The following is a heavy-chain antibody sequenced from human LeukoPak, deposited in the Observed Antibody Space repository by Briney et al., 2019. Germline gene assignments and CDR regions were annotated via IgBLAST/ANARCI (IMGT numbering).Heavy chain of an antibody. J-gene: IGHJ4*02. Sequence: PSETLSLTCTVSGGSLSSSSYYWGWIRQPPGKGLEWIGSIYYSGSTYYNPSLKSRVTISVHTSKNQFSLTLSSVTAADTAVYCCARLHYYDSSCYHYYFDYWGQGTLVTVSS. CDR1: GGSLSSSSYY. CDR2: IYYSGST. CDR3: ARLHYYDSSCYHYYFDY. V-gene: IGHV4-39*01. D-gene: IGHD3-22*01.